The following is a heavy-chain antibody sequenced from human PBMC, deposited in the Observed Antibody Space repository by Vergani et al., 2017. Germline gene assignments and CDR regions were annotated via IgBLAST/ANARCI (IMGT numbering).Heavy chain of an antibody. CDR3: ARGPGSSGWYVGASSATTFDY. J-gene: IGHJ4*02. D-gene: IGHD6-19*01. V-gene: IGHV4-34*01. Sequence: QVQLQQWGAGLLKPSETLSLTCAVYGGSFSGYYWSWIRQPPGKGLEWIGEINHSGSTNYNPSLKSRVTISVDTSKNQFSLKLSSVTAADTAVYYCARGPGSSGWYVGASSATTFDYWDQGTLVAVSS. CDR1: GGSFSGYY. CDR2: INHSGST.